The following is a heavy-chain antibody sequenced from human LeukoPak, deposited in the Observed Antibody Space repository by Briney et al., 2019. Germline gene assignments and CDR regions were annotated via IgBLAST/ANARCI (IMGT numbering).Heavy chain of an antibody. Sequence: SETLSLTCAVSGGSISSGGYSWTWIRQPPGKGLECIGHIYYSGTTYYNPSLKSRVTISVDTSKNQFSLKLSSVTAADTAVYYCASGLRYFDLYYWGQGTLVTVSS. J-gene: IGHJ4*02. D-gene: IGHD3-9*01. CDR2: IYYSGTT. CDR1: GGSISSGGYS. V-gene: IGHV4-30-4*07. CDR3: ASGLRYFDLYY.